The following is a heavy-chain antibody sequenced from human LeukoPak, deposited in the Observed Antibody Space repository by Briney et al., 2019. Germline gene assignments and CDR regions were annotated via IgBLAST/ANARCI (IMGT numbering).Heavy chain of an antibody. V-gene: IGHV4-39*07. J-gene: IGHJ4*02. Sequence: SETLSLTCTVSGGSISSSSYYWGWIRQPPGKGLEWIGSIYYSGSTYYNPSLKSRVTISVDTSKNQFSLKLSSVTAADTAVYYCARDLSVAGTLDYWGQGTLVTVSS. CDR1: GGSISSSSYY. CDR2: IYYSGST. CDR3: ARDLSVAGTLDY. D-gene: IGHD6-19*01.